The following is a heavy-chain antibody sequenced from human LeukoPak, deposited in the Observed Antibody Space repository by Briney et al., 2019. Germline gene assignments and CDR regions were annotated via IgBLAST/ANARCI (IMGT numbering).Heavy chain of an antibody. CDR3: AKDRGIAAAGIPNWFDP. V-gene: IGHV3-23*01. CDR1: GFTFSSYA. D-gene: IGHD6-13*01. Sequence: GGSLRLSCAASGFTFSSYAMSWVRQAPGKGLEWVSAISGSGGSTYYADSVKGRFTISRDNSKNTLYLQMNSLRAEDTAVYYCAKDRGIAAAGIPNWFDPWGQGTLVTVSS. CDR2: ISGSGGST. J-gene: IGHJ5*02.